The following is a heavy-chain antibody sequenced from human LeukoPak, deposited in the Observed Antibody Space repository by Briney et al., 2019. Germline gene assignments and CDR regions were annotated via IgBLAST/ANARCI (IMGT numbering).Heavy chain of an antibody. J-gene: IGHJ3*02. CDR1: GGSFSGYY. V-gene: IGHV4-34*01. Sequence: SETLSLTCAVYGGSFSGYYWSWIRQPPGKGLERIGEINHSGSTNYNPSLKSRVTISVDTSKNQFSLKLSSVTAADTAVYYCARTVLVATDAFDIWGQGTMVTVSS. D-gene: IGHD5-12*01. CDR3: ARTVLVATDAFDI. CDR2: INHSGST.